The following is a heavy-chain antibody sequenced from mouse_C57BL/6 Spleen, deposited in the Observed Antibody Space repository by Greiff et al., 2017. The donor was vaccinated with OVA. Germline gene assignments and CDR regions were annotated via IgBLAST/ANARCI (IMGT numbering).Heavy chain of an antibody. CDR3: AYGSSYVGYFDV. V-gene: IGHV14-3*01. J-gene: IGHJ1*03. D-gene: IGHD1-1*01. Sequence: EVKLQQSVAELVRPGASVKLSCTASGFNIKNTYMHWVKQRPEQGLEWIGRIDPANGNTKYAPKFKGKATITADTSSNTAYLQLSSLTSEDTAIYYCAYGSSYVGYFDVWGTGTTVTVSS. CDR2: IDPANGNT. CDR1: GFNIKNTY.